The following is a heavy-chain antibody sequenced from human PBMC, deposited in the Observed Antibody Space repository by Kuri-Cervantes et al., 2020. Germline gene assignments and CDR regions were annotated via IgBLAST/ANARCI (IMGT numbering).Heavy chain of an antibody. J-gene: IGHJ6*02. Sequence: GGSLRLSCAASGFTFSGSAMHWVRQASGKGLEWVGRIRSKANSYATAYAASVKGGFTISRDDSKNTAYLQMNSLKAEDTAVYYCTRHVLRFLEWSPEYYYYGMDVWGQGTTVTVSS. V-gene: IGHV3-73*01. CDR3: TRHVLRFLEWSPEYYYYGMDV. CDR2: IRSKANSYAT. CDR1: GFTFSGSA. D-gene: IGHD3-3*01.